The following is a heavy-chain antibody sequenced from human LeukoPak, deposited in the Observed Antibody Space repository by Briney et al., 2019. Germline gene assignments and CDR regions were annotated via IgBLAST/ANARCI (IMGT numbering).Heavy chain of an antibody. CDR3: ARALRGYSYGYGQRPVDY. D-gene: IGHD5-18*01. CDR2: INPKSGGT. Sequence: ASVKVSCKPSGYTFTGYYMHWVRQAPGQGLEWMGWINPKSGGTNYAQKLQGRVTMTRDTSISTAYMEPSRLRSDDTAVYYCARALRGYSYGYGQRPVDYWGQGTLVTVSS. J-gene: IGHJ4*02. V-gene: IGHV1-2*02. CDR1: GYTFTGYY.